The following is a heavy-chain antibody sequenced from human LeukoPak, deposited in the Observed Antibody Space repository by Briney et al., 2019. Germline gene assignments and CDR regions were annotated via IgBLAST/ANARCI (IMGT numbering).Heavy chain of an antibody. Sequence: GGSLRLSCAASGFTFSSYSMNWVRQAPGKGLEWVSSISSSSSYIYYADPVKGRFTISRDNAKNSLYLQMNSLRAEDTAVYYCARAAGLERGFDYWGQGTLVTVSS. CDR1: GFTFSSYS. CDR3: ARAAGLERGFDY. D-gene: IGHD3/OR15-3a*01. J-gene: IGHJ4*02. CDR2: ISSSSSYI. V-gene: IGHV3-21*01.